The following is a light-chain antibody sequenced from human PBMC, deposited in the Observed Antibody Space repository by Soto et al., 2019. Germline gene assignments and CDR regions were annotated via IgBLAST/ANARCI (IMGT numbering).Light chain of an antibody. J-gene: IGKJ1*01. CDR1: QSISSW. CDR2: DAS. Sequence: DIQMTQSPSTLSASVGDRVTITCRASQSISSWLAWYQQKPGKAPKLLIYDASSLESGFPSRFSGSGSGTEFTLTISRLQPDDFATYYCQQYNSYWKFGQGTKV. V-gene: IGKV1-5*01. CDR3: QQYNSYWK.